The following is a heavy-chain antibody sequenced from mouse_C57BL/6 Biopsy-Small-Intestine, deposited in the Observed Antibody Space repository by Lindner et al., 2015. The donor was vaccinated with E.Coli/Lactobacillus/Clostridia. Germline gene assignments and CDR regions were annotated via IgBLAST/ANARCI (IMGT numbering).Heavy chain of an antibody. Sequence: SVKVSCKASGFTFSDYYMHWVRQAPGQGLEWMGWINIKSGETNSAQKFQGRITMTRDTSSSTIYMEMSRLTSDDTAVYYCAKESYIGLVWRQVFDFWGQGTLVTVSS. D-gene: IGHD1-3*01. CDR1: GFTFSDYY. J-gene: IGHJ4*01. V-gene: IGHV14-4*02. CDR3: AKESYIGLVWRQVFDF. CDR2: INIKSGET.